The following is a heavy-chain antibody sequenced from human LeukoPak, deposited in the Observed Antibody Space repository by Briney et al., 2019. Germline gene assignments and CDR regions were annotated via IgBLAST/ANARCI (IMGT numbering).Heavy chain of an antibody. CDR1: GYSFTSYS. V-gene: IGHV5-10-1*01. J-gene: IGHJ5*02. CDR2: IDPSDSYT. D-gene: IGHD6-6*01. Sequence: GESLKISCKGSGYSFTSYSIGWVRQMPGKGLEWMGRIDPSDSYTNYSPSFQGHVTISADKSISTAYLQWSSLKASDTAMYYCARRVSSSGWFDPWGQGTLVTVSS. CDR3: ARRVSSSGWFDP.